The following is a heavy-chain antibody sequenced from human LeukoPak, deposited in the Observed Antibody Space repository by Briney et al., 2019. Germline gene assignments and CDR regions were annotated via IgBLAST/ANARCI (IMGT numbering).Heavy chain of an antibody. CDR2: INHSGST. J-gene: IGHJ4*02. D-gene: IGHD6-19*01. V-gene: IGHV4-34*01. Sequence: SETLSLTCAVYGGPFSGYYWSWIRQPPGKGLEWIGEINHSGSTNYNPSLKSRVTISVDTSKNQFSLKLNSVTAADTAVYYCARGISHSSGSIDYWGQGTLVTVSS. CDR1: GGPFSGYY. CDR3: ARGISHSSGSIDY.